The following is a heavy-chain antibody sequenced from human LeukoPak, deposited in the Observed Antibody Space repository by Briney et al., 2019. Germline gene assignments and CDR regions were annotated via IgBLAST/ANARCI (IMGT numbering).Heavy chain of an antibody. CDR1: GFTFRNYG. CDR3: ATTYYYDSTTYLGSEYFQY. CDR2: ISYDGSNK. Sequence: GGSLRLSCAASGFTFRNYGMHWVRQAPGKGLEWVAIISYDGSNKYYADSVKGRFTISRDKSKNTLYLQMNSLRAEDTAVYYCATTYYYDSTTYLGSEYFQYWGQGTLVSVSS. D-gene: IGHD3-22*01. V-gene: IGHV3-30*03. J-gene: IGHJ1*01.